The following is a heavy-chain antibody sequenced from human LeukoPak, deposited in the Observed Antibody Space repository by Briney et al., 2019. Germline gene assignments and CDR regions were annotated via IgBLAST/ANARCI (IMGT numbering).Heavy chain of an antibody. D-gene: IGHD6-25*01. CDR1: GDSVSSNSAA. Sequence: SQTLSLTCAISGDSVSSNSAAWNWIRQSPSRGLEWLGRTYYRSKWYNDYAISVKSRITINPDTSKNRFSLQLNAVTPEDTAVYYCARSPQEAAEFDYWGQGALVTVSS. V-gene: IGHV6-1*01. J-gene: IGHJ4*02. CDR2: TYYRSKWYN. CDR3: ARSPQEAAEFDY.